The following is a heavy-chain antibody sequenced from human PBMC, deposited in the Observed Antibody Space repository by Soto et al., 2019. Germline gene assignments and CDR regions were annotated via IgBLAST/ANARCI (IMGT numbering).Heavy chain of an antibody. CDR1: GGSISSGDYY. Sequence: SETLSLTCTVSGGSISSGDYYWSWIRQPPGKGLEWIGYIYYSGSTYYNPPLKSRVTISVDTSKNQFSLKLSSVTAADTAVYYCARVVAARYYFDYWGQGTLVTVSS. D-gene: IGHD2-2*01. CDR3: ARVVAARYYFDY. V-gene: IGHV4-30-4*01. J-gene: IGHJ4*02. CDR2: IYYSGST.